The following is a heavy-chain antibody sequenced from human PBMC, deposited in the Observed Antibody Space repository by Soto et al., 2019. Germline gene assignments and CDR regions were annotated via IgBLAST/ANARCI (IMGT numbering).Heavy chain of an antibody. Sequence: LGEDLKISCKGSRYSFTTYWNSSVRQMPGKGLEWMGTIDPTDSYTYYSPSFLCHVTFTADMSISTVYLLWSSLQASDTAMYYCATQDAQVGRQGFDPWGQGTLVTVSS. CDR1: RYSFTTYW. CDR3: ATQDAQVGRQGFDP. D-gene: IGHD1-26*01. CDR2: IDPTDSYT. V-gene: IGHV5-10-1*01. J-gene: IGHJ5*02.